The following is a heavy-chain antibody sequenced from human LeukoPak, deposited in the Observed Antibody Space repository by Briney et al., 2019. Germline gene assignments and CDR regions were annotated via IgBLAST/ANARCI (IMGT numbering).Heavy chain of an antibody. CDR2: IRTSGSIT. Sequence: GGSLRLSCAASGFTFSDYDMSWIRQAPGKGPEWVSYIRTSGSITYYADPVKGRFTISRDNAKNSLYLQMNSLRAEDTAFYYCARDPAFDYWGQGTLVTVSS. J-gene: IGHJ4*02. V-gene: IGHV3-11*01. CDR3: ARDPAFDY. D-gene: IGHD2-2*01. CDR1: GFTFSDYD.